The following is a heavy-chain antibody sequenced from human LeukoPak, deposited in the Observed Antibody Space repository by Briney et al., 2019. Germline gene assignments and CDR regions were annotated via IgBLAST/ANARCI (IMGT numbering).Heavy chain of an antibody. D-gene: IGHD3-9*01. CDR1: GFTFSIYW. V-gene: IGHV3-7*01. J-gene: IGHJ6*02. CDR3: ARDLGNDILTGQRWVYYYYGMDV. Sequence: GGSLRLSCAASGFTFSIYWMSWVRQAPGKGLEWVANIKQDGSEKYNVDSVKGRFTISRDNAKNSLYLQMNSLRAEDTAVYYCARDLGNDILTGQRWVYYYYGMDVWGQGTTVTVSS. CDR2: IKQDGSEK.